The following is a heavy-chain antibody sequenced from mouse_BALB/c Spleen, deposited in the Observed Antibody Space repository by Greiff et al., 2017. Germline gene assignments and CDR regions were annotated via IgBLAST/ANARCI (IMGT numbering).Heavy chain of an antibody. D-gene: IGHD4-1*01. CDR2: IYPGSGST. CDR1: GYNFTSYW. V-gene: IGHV1-55*01. Sequence: QVQLKQPGAELVKPGTSVKLSCKASGYNFTSYWINWVKLRPGQGLEWIGDIYPGSGSTNYNEKFKSKATLTVDTSSSTAYMQLSSLASEDSALYYCARSGTGMDYWGQGTSVTVSS. CDR3: ARSGTGMDY. J-gene: IGHJ4*01.